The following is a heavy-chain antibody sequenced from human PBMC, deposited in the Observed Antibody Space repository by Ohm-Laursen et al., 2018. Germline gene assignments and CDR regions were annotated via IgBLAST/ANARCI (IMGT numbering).Heavy chain of an antibody. D-gene: IGHD1-26*01. CDR1: GFTVRNYY. J-gene: IGHJ4*02. CDR3: AKRYSMSYGGAYIDY. Sequence: SLRLSCAASGFTVRNYYMSWVRQAPGKGLEWVSLIYSRGSTFYADSAEGRFTISRGDSQNTLYLQMNSLRGEDAAIYYCAKRYSMSYGGAYIDYWGQGTLVTVSS. V-gene: IGHV3-66*04. CDR2: IYSRGST.